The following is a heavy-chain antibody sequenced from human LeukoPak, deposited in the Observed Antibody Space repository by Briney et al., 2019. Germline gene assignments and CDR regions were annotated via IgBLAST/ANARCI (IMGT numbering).Heavy chain of an antibody. CDR3: AKDLYGGSGSYGYFDY. J-gene: IGHJ4*02. V-gene: IGHV3-30*18. CDR1: GFTFSSYG. CDR2: ISYDGSNK. D-gene: IGHD3-10*01. Sequence: GGSLRLSCAASGFTFSSYGMHWVRQAPGKGLEWVAVISYDGSNKYYADSVKGRFTISRDNSKNTLYLQMNSLRAEDTAVYYCAKDLYGGSGSYGYFDYWGQGTLVTVSS.